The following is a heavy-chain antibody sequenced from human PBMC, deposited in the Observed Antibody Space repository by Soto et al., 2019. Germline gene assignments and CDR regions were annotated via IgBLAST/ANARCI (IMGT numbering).Heavy chain of an antibody. D-gene: IGHD6-19*01. CDR3: ARDVAQGDGIALASDY. V-gene: IGHV1-18*01. J-gene: IGHJ4*02. CDR1: GYTFTSYG. Sequence: QVQLVQSGAEVKKPGASVKVSCKASGYTFTSYGISWVRQAPGQGLEWMGWISAYNGNTNYAQKLQGRVTMTTDTYASTAYMGLRSLRSDDTAVYYWARDVAQGDGIALASDYWGQGTLVTVSS. CDR2: ISAYNGNT.